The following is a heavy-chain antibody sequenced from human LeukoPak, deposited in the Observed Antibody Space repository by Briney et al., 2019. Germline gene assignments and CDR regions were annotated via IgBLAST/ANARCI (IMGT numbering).Heavy chain of an antibody. CDR3: AKGSWFGELLSDFDY. D-gene: IGHD3-10*01. Sequence: GGSVRLSCAASGFTFSSYAMSWVRQAPGKGLEWVSAISGSGGSTYYADSVKGRFTISRDNSKNTLYLQMNSLRAEDTAVYYCAKGSWFGELLSDFDYWGQGTLVTVSS. CDR1: GFTFSSYA. J-gene: IGHJ4*02. CDR2: ISGSGGST. V-gene: IGHV3-23*01.